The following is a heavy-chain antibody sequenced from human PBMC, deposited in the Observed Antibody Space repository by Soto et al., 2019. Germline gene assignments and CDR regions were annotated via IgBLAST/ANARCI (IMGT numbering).Heavy chain of an antibody. CDR1: GGTFSSYT. J-gene: IGHJ5*02. V-gene: IGHV1-69*02. CDR2: IIPILGIA. D-gene: IGHD5-12*01. CDR3: ARAQYSGYAGNWFDP. Sequence: ASVKVSCKASGGTFSSYTISWVRQAPGQGLEWIGRIIPILGIANYAQKFQGRVTITADKSTSTAYMELSSLRSEDTAVYYCARAQYSGYAGNWFDPWGQGTLVTVSS.